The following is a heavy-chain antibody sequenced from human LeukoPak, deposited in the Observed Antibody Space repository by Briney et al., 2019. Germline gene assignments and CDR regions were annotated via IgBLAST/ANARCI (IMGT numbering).Heavy chain of an antibody. V-gene: IGHV4-4*02. Sequence: SETLSLTCAVSGGSISSSNWWSWVRQPPGKGLEWIGEIYHSGSTNYNPSPKSRVTISVDKSKNQFSLKLSSVTAADTAVYYCARRVTMIVVVITHAFDIWGQGTMVTVSS. J-gene: IGHJ3*02. CDR3: ARRVTMIVVVITHAFDI. D-gene: IGHD3-22*01. CDR1: GGSISSSNW. CDR2: IYHSGST.